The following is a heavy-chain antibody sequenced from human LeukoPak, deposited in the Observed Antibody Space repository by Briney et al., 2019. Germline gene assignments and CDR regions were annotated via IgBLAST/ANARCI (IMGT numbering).Heavy chain of an antibody. CDR2: ISSSSSYL. CDR3: ARPYSSSSRGPFDY. J-gene: IGHJ4*02. D-gene: IGHD6-6*01. CDR1: GFTFSSYS. Sequence: GGSLRLSCAASGFTFSSYSMNWVRQAPGKGLEWVSSISSSSSYLYYADSVKGRFTISRDNAKNSLYLQMNSLRAEDTAVYYCARPYSSSSRGPFDYWGQGTLVTVSS. V-gene: IGHV3-21*01.